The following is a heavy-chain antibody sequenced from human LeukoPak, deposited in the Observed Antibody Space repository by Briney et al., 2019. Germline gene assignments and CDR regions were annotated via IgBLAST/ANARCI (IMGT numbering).Heavy chain of an antibody. J-gene: IGHJ4*02. CDR2: IIGGGGSI. Sequence: PGGCLRLSCAASGFTVSSSAMNWVRQAPGKGLEWVSSIIGGGGSINYTDSVKGRFTISRENSKNTLYLQRNSLRAEDTAVYYCAKRTYYYDSSGYYHRIDYWGQGTLVTVSS. CDR3: AKRTYYYDSSGYYHRIDY. D-gene: IGHD3-22*01. CDR1: GFTVSSSA. V-gene: IGHV3-23*01.